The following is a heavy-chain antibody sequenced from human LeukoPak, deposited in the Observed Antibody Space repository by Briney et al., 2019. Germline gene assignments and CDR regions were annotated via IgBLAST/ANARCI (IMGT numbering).Heavy chain of an antibody. CDR1: GFTFSSYA. CDR3: AKDAGYSSGWYPDRGYYFDY. CDR2: ISGSGGST. J-gene: IGHJ4*02. V-gene: IGHV3-23*01. Sequence: GGSLRLSCAASGFTFSSYAMSWVRQAPGKGLEWVSAISGSGGSTYYADSVKGRFTISRDNSKNTLYLQMNSLRAEDTAVYYCAKDAGYSSGWYPDRGYYFDYWGQGTLVTVSS. D-gene: IGHD6-19*01.